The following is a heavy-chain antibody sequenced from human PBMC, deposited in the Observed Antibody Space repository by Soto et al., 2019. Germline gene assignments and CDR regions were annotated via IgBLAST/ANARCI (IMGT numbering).Heavy chain of an antibody. D-gene: IGHD3-3*01. J-gene: IGHJ6*02. Sequence: SVKVSCKASGGTFSSYAISWVRQAPGQGLEWMGGIIPIFGTADYAQKFQGRVTITADKSTSTAYMELSSLRSEDTAVYYCATLLTTIFGDHYYYYGMDVWGQGTTVTVS. CDR2: IIPIFGTA. CDR1: GGTFSSYA. CDR3: ATLLTTIFGDHYYYYGMDV. V-gene: IGHV1-69*06.